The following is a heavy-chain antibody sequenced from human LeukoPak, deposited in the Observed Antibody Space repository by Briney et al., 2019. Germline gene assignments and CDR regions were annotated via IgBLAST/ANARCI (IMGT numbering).Heavy chain of an antibody. J-gene: IGHJ1*01. CDR2: INHSGST. Sequence: PSETLSLTCAVYGGSFSGYYWSWIRQPPGKGLEWIGEINHSGSTNYNPSLKSRVTISVDTSKNQFSLKLSSVTAADTAVYYCAREGGPIVVVTGGYFQHWGQGTLVTVSS. D-gene: IGHD2-21*02. CDR3: AREGGPIVVVTGGYFQH. CDR1: GGSFSGYY. V-gene: IGHV4-34*01.